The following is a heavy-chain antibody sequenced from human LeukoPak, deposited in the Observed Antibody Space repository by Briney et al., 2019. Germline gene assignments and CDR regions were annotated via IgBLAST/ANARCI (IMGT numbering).Heavy chain of an antibody. J-gene: IGHJ6*03. V-gene: IGHV1-69*05. D-gene: IGHD3-10*01. CDR3: ARSDGIVTMVRGVYYYYMDV. CDR1: GGTFSSYA. Sequence: ASVKVSCKTSGGTFSSYAISWVRQAPGQGLVWMGGIIPIFGTANYAQKFQGRVTITTDESTSTAYMELSSLRSEDTAVYYCARSDGIVTMVRGVYYYYMDVWGKGTTVTVSS. CDR2: IIPIFGTA.